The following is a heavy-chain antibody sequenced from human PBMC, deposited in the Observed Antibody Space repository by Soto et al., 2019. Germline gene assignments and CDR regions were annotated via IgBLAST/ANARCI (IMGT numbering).Heavy chain of an antibody. CDR1: GGTFSSYA. Sequence: SVKVSCKASGGTFSSYAISWVRQAPGQGLEWMGGIIPIFGTANYAQKFQGRVTITADKSTSTAYMELSSLRSEDTAVYYCASSVIPGITGTTSGSFDYWGQGTLVTVSS. J-gene: IGHJ4*02. V-gene: IGHV1-69*06. CDR3: ASSVIPGITGTTSGSFDY. D-gene: IGHD1-7*01. CDR2: IIPIFGTA.